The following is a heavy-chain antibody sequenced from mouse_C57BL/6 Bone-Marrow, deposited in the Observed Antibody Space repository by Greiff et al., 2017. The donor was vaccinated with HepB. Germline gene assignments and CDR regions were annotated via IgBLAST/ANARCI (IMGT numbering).Heavy chain of an antibody. CDR3: TTCYGDDYAMDY. CDR2: IDPENGDT. V-gene: IGHV14-4*01. Sequence: VQLQQSGAELVRPGASVKLSCTASGFNIKDDYMPWVKQRPEQGLEWIGWIDPENGDTEYASKFQGQATITADTASNTAYLQLSSLTSEDTAVYYCTTCYGDDYAMDYWGQGTSVTVSS. J-gene: IGHJ4*01. CDR1: GFNIKDDY. D-gene: IGHD2-13*01.